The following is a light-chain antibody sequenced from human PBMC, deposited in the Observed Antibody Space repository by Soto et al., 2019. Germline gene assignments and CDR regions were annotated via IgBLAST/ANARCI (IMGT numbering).Light chain of an antibody. CDR3: QSYDSSLSGVV. CDR1: SSNIGAGYD. J-gene: IGLJ2*01. CDR2: GNS. V-gene: IGLV1-40*01. Sequence: QSVLTQPPSVSGAPGQRVTISCTGRSSNIGAGYDVHWYQQLPGTAPKLLIYGNSNRPSGVPDRFSGSKSGTSASLAITGLQAEDEAEYYCQSYDSSLSGVVFGGWTKVTVL.